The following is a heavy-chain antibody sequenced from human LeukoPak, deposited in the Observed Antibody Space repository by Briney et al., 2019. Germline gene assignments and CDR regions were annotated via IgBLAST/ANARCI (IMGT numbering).Heavy chain of an antibody. CDR2: IYYNGNT. CDR1: GGSINSNSYY. D-gene: IGHD3/OR15-3a*01. CDR3: VRDWSPTGYYGLDV. J-gene: IGHJ6*02. Sequence: SVTLSLTCTVSGGSINSNSYYWGWIRQPPGKGLEWIGSIYYNGNTYYNPSLKSRVTISVDTSKNQFSLKLSSVSAADTAVYFCVRDWSPTGYYGLDVWGQGTTVTVSS. V-gene: IGHV4-39*01.